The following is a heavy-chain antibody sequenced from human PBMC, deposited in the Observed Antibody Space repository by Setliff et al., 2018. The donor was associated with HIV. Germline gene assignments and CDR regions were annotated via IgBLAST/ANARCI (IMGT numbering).Heavy chain of an antibody. J-gene: IGHJ1*01. CDR3: ATSMGASPYIRH. Sequence: KTSETLSLTCAVSGYSISSGYYWGWIRQPPGKGLEWVGSIYHSGTTYYNPSLKSRVTISVDTSKNQFSLKLSSVTAADTAVYYCATSMGASPYIRHWGQGTLVTVSS. CDR2: IYHSGTT. V-gene: IGHV4-38-2*01. D-gene: IGHD1-26*01. CDR1: GYSISSGYY.